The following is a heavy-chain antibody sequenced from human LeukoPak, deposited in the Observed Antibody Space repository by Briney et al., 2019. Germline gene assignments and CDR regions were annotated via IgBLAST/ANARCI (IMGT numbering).Heavy chain of an antibody. CDR3: ARGSRYCSSTSCFDY. CDR2: IIPIFGTA. J-gene: IGHJ4*02. CDR1: GGTXXSYA. V-gene: IGHV1-69*05. D-gene: IGHD2-2*01. Sequence: GGTXXSYAIXXXXQAPXXGXXXXXXIIPIFGTANYAQKFQGRVTITTDESTSTAYMELSSLRSEETAVYYCARGSRYCSSTSCFDYWGQGTLVTVSS.